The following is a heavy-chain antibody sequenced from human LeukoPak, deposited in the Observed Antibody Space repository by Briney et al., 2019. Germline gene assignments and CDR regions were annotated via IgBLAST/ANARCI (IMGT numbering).Heavy chain of an antibody. D-gene: IGHD6-13*01. J-gene: IGHJ4*02. CDR1: GYTFTSYG. CDR2: ISAYNGNT. CDR3: ASGPGGGRWYEGLPDY. Sequence: ASVKVSCKASGYTFTSYGISWVRQAPGQGLEWMGWISAYNGNTNYAQKLQGRVTMTTDTSTSTAYMELRSLRSDDTAVYYCASGPGGGRWYEGLPDYWGQGTLVTVSS. V-gene: IGHV1-18*01.